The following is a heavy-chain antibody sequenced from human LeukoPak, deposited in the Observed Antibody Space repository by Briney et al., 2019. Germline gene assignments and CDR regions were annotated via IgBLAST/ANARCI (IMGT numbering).Heavy chain of an antibody. Sequence: GGSLTLSCAASGFTFTNYGMSWVRQPPGKGLEWVSCIRISDGSTFYADSVKGRFTISGDSSKRTLYLQMNSLRVEDTAVYYCNRGSYYIGMDVWGQGTTVTVSS. CDR1: GFTFTNYG. CDR2: IRISDGST. D-gene: IGHD2/OR15-2a*01. J-gene: IGHJ6*02. CDR3: NRGSYYIGMDV. V-gene: IGHV3-23*01.